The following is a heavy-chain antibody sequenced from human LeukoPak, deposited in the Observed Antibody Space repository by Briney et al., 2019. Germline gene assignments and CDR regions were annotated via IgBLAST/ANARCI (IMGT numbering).Heavy chain of an antibody. CDR2: INQDGSAE. Sequence: GGSLRLSCAGSGFTFSTYWMHWVRQAPGKGLEWVANINQDGSAEYYVDSVKGRFTISRDNAKNSLYLQMNSLRVEDTAVYYCARGAIWGQGTVVTVSS. J-gene: IGHJ3*02. V-gene: IGHV3-7*01. CDR1: GFTFSTYW. CDR3: ARGAI.